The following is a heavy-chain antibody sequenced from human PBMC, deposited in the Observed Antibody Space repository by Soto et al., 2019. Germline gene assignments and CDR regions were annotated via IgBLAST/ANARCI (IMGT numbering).Heavy chain of an antibody. CDR2: IIPILGIA. V-gene: IGHV1-69*02. D-gene: IGHD6-13*01. J-gene: IGHJ4*02. CDR3: ARWRAAAGIPYYFDY. Sequence: QVQLVQSGAEVKKPGSSVKVSCKASGGTFSSYTISWVRQAPGQGLEWMGRIIPILGIANYAQKFQGRVTITAVKSTSTAYMELSSLRSEDTAVYYCARWRAAAGIPYYFDYWGQGTLVTVSS. CDR1: GGTFSSYT.